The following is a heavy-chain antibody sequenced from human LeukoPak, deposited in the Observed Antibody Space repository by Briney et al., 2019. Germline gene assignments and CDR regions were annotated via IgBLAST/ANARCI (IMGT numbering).Heavy chain of an antibody. J-gene: IGHJ4*02. CDR1: GYTFTSYG. Sequence: ASVKVSCKASGYTFTSYGISWVRQAPGQGLEWMGWISAYNGNTNYAQKLQGRVTMTTDTSTSTAYMELRSLRSDDTAVYYCARDAVHFITEQWLGLDYWGQGTLVTVSS. CDR2: ISAYNGNT. V-gene: IGHV1-18*01. CDR3: ARDAVHFITEQWLGLDY. D-gene: IGHD6-19*01.